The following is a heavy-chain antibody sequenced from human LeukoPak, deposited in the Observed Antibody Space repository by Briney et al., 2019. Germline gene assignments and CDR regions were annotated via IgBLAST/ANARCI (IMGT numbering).Heavy chain of an antibody. CDR2: IYYSGST. CDR3: ASRSRFYSSGWYSDAFDI. Sequence: PSETLSLTCTVSGGSISSYYWSWIRQPPGKGLEWIGYIYYSGSTNYNPSLKSRVTISVDTSKNQFSLKLSSVTAADTAVYYCASRSRFYSSGWYSDAFDIWGQGTMVAVSS. CDR1: GGSISSYY. D-gene: IGHD6-19*01. V-gene: IGHV4-59*01. J-gene: IGHJ3*02.